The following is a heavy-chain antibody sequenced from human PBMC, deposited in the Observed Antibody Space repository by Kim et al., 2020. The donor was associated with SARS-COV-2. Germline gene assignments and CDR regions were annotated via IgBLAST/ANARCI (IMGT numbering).Heavy chain of an antibody. Sequence: GGSLRLSCAASGFTFSSYSMNWVRQAPGKGLEWVSSISSSSSYIYYADSVKGRFTISRDNAKNSLYLQMNSLRAEDTAVYYCARALMTTVTRKGYWGQGTLVTVSS. CDR3: ARALMTTVTRKGY. CDR2: ISSSSSYI. CDR1: GFTFSSYS. V-gene: IGHV3-21*01. D-gene: IGHD4-17*01. J-gene: IGHJ4*02.